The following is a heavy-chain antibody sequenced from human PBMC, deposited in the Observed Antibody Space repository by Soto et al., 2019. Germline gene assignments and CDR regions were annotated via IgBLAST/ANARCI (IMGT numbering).Heavy chain of an antibody. CDR2: LYHGGAT. D-gene: IGHD5-18*01. CDR1: GGSISSGAYS. V-gene: IGHV4-30-2*01. CDR3: ARAFTAMGVFDY. Sequence: SETLSLTCAVSGGSISSGAYSWSWIRQPPGKGVEWIGYLYHGGATYSNPSLKNRVTISGDWSKNQFSLKLNSVSAADTAVYYCARAFTAMGVFDYWGPGILGTVSS. J-gene: IGHJ4*02.